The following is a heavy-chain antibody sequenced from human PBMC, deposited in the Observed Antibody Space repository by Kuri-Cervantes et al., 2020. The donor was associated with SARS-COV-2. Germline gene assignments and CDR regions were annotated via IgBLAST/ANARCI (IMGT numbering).Heavy chain of an antibody. Sequence: GESLKISCATSGFTFSGYAMHWVRQAPGKGPEWVAVIWYDGSNKYYADAVKGRFTISRDNSKNTLYLQMNSLRAEDTAVYFCARDMTADYFYFQYMDVWGKGTTVTVSS. CDR2: IWYDGSNK. J-gene: IGHJ6*03. D-gene: IGHD2-21*02. CDR3: ARDMTADYFYFQYMDV. CDR1: GFTFSGYA. V-gene: IGHV3-30*04.